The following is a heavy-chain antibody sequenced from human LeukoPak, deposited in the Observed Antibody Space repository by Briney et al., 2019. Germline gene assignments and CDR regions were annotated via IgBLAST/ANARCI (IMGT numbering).Heavy chain of an antibody. CDR1: GGTFSSYA. J-gene: IGHJ4*02. Sequence: GASVKVSCTASGGTFSSYAISWVRQAPGQGLEWMGGIIPIFGTANYAQKFQGRVTITADESTSTAYMELSSLRSEDTAVYYCARVGDYKPFDYWGQGTLVTVSS. D-gene: IGHD4-17*01. V-gene: IGHV1-69*13. CDR3: ARVGDYKPFDY. CDR2: IIPIFGTA.